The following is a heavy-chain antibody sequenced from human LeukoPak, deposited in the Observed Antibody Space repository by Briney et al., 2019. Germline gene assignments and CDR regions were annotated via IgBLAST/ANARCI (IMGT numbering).Heavy chain of an antibody. CDR3: ARLYGDYQVDAFDI. Sequence: GGSLRLSCAASGFTFSGYSMNWVRQAPGKGLEWVSSISSSSSYIYYADSVKGRFTISRDNAKNSLYLQMNSPRAEDTAVYYCARLYGDYQVDAFDIWGQGTMVTVSS. V-gene: IGHV3-21*01. D-gene: IGHD4-17*01. J-gene: IGHJ3*02. CDR1: GFTFSGYS. CDR2: ISSSSSYI.